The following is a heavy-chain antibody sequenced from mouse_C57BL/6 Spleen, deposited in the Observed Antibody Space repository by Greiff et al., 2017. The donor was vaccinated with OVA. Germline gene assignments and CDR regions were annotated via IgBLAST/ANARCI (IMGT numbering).Heavy chain of an antibody. D-gene: IGHD1-1*01. CDR2: IYPGSGST. Sequence: VQLQESGAELVKPGASVKMSCKASGYTFTSYWITWVKQRPGQGLEWIGDIYPGSGSTNYNEKLKSKATLTVDTSSSTAYMQLSSLTSEDSAVYYCAITTVVGAMDYWGQGTSVTVSS. J-gene: IGHJ4*01. CDR1: GYTFTSYW. CDR3: AITTVVGAMDY. V-gene: IGHV1-55*01.